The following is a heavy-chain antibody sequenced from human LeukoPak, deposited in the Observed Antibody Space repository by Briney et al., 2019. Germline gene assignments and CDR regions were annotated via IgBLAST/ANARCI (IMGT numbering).Heavy chain of an antibody. D-gene: IGHD6-19*01. V-gene: IGHV1-2*02. CDR3: ARVLYSSGWDYYYGMDV. Sequence: GASVKVSCKASGYTFTGYYMHWVRQAPGQGLEWMGWINRNSGGTNYAQKFQGRVTMTRDTSISTAYMELSRLRSDDTAVYYCARVLYSSGWDYYYGMDVWGQGTTVTVSS. CDR2: INRNSGGT. J-gene: IGHJ6*02. CDR1: GYTFTGYY.